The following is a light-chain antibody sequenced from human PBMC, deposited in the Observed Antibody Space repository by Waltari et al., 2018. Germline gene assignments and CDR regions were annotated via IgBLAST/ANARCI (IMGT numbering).Light chain of an antibody. J-gene: IGKJ2*01. Sequence: EIVVTQSPLSLPVTPGEPASISCRSSQSRLHSNAYSYLDWYLQKPGQSPQLLIYLVSTRVSGVPDRFSGSGSGTDFTLKINRVEAEDVGVYYCMQALQTPRTFGQGTKLEIK. CDR1: QSRLHSNAYSY. CDR2: LVS. V-gene: IGKV2-28*01. CDR3: MQALQTPRT.